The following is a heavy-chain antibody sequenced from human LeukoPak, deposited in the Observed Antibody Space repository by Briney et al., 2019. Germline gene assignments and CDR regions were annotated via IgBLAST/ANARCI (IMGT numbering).Heavy chain of an antibody. CDR1: GGSISSYC. Sequence: SETLSLTCTVSGGSISSYCRSWIRQPPGQGLAWIGYIFYSGSTNYNPSLQRRATIPVDTSNKQFSLPLSSVTAADTAVYYCVRSDGFWSGYYGYWGQGTLVTVSS. CDR2: IFYSGST. CDR3: VRSDGFWSGYYGY. D-gene: IGHD3-3*01. V-gene: IGHV4-59*01. J-gene: IGHJ4*02.